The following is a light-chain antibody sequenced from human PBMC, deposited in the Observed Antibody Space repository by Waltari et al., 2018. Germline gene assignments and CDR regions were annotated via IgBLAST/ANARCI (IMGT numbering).Light chain of an antibody. CDR3: QQYDGSPRYT. CDR2: GAS. V-gene: IGKV3-20*01. Sequence: PGERATLSSRASQSVSSNYLAWYQQKPGQAPRLLIYGASSRATGIPDRFSGSGSGTDFTLTISRLEPEDFAVYYCQQYDGSPRYTFGQGTILEIK. J-gene: IGKJ2*01. CDR1: QSVSSNY.